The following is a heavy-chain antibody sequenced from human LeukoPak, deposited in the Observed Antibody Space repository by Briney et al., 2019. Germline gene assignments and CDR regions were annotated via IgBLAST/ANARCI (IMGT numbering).Heavy chain of an antibody. CDR1: GFTFSSYW. J-gene: IGHJ4*02. Sequence: AGGSLRLSCAASGFTFSSYWMSWVRQAPGKGLEWVANIKQDGSEKYYVDSVKGRFTISRDNAKNSLYLQMNSLRAEDTAVYYCASPSSSWSTYYFDYWGQGTLVTVSS. CDR3: ASPSSSWSTYYFDY. D-gene: IGHD6-13*01. V-gene: IGHV3-7*01. CDR2: IKQDGSEK.